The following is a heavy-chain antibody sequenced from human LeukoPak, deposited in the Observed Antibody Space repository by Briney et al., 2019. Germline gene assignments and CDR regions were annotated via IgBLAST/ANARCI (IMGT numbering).Heavy chain of an antibody. D-gene: IGHD3-3*01. V-gene: IGHV4-31*03. CDR3: ARGVSPLGYYDFWSGYYPGGGYYYGMDV. CDR2: IYYSGST. Sequence: SQTLSLTCTVSGGSISSGGYYWSWIRQHPGKGLEWIGYIYYSGSTYYNPSLKSRVTISVDTSKNQFSLKLSSVTAADTAVYYCARGVSPLGYYDFWSGYYPGGGYYYGMDVWGQGTTVTVSS. CDR1: GGSISSGGYY. J-gene: IGHJ6*02.